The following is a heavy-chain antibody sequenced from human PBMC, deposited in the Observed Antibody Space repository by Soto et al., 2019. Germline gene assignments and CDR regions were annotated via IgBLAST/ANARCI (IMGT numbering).Heavy chain of an antibody. CDR1: GGTFSSYT. Sequence: QVQLVQSGAEVKKPGSSVKVSCKASGGTFSSYTISWVRQAPGQGLEWMGRIIPILGIANYAQKFQGRVTITADKSTSTAYRELSSLRSEDTAVYYCARGTLYGGYYRSYYYCYTDVWGKGTTVTVSS. CDR3: ARGTLYGGYYRSYYYCYTDV. D-gene: IGHD3-22*01. J-gene: IGHJ6*03. V-gene: IGHV1-69*02. CDR2: IIPILGIA.